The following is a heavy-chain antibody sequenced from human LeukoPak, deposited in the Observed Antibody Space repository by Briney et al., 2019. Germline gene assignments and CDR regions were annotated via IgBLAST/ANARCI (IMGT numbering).Heavy chain of an antibody. D-gene: IGHD4-17*01. CDR3: VRFLATVTTPYFDY. J-gene: IGHJ4*02. CDR2: ISSSGSTI. Sequence: PGGSLRLSCAASGFTFSSYEMNWVRQAPGKGLKWVSYISSSGSTIYYADSVKGRFTISRDNAKNSLYLQMNSLRAEDTAVYYCVRFLATVTTPYFDYWGQGTLVTVSS. V-gene: IGHV3-48*03. CDR1: GFTFSSYE.